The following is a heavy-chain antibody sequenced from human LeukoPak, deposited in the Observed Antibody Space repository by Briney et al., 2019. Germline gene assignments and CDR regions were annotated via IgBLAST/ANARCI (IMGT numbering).Heavy chain of an antibody. CDR3: ARTARDDFWSGYYYYYYYGMDV. V-gene: IGHV3-66*01. D-gene: IGHD3-3*01. CDR2: IYSGGST. CDR1: GFTFSTYA. J-gene: IGHJ6*02. Sequence: GGSLRLSCAASGFTFSTYAMSWVRRAPGKGLEWVSVIYSGGSTYYADSVKGRFTISRDNSKNTLYLQMNSLRAEDTAVYYCARTARDDFWSGYYYYYYYGMDVWGQGTTVTVSS.